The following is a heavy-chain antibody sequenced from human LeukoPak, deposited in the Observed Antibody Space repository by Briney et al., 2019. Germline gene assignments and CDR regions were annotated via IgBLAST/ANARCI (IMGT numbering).Heavy chain of an antibody. V-gene: IGHV1-18*01. D-gene: IGHD3-10*01. CDR3: ARFADYYGSGPGYYFDY. CDR2: ISAYNGNT. Sequence: ASVKVSCKASGYTFTSYGISWVRQAPGQGLEWMGWISAYNGNTNYAQKLQGRVTMTTDTSTSTAYMELRSLRSEDTAVYYCARFADYYGSGPGYYFDYWGQGTLVTVSS. J-gene: IGHJ4*02. CDR1: GYTFTSYG.